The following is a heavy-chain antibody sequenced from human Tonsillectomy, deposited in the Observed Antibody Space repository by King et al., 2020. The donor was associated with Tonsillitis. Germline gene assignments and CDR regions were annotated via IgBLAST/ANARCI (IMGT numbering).Heavy chain of an antibody. J-gene: IGHJ4*02. Sequence: VQLQQWGAGLLKPSETLSLTCAVSGGSLSDHYWNWIRQAPGQGLEWIGEIDHRGSTNYNPSLESRVTISLDTSKNQISLNLTSVTAADTAVYYCARGWAVATPFPYWGQGTLVTVSS. CDR3: ARGWAVATPFPY. CDR2: IDHRGST. V-gene: IGHV4-34*01. CDR1: GGSLSDHY. D-gene: IGHD2-15*01.